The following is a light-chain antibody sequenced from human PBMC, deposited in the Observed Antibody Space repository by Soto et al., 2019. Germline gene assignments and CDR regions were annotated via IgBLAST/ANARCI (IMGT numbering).Light chain of an antibody. J-gene: IGKJ1*01. Sequence: EIVMTQSPATLCVSPGERATLSCRASQTVLTNLAWYQQKPGQAPSLLVYGASTSATAVPASFSGSGSGTEFTLTIRSLQSEDFAVYYCQQYNNWWTFGQGTKVDIK. V-gene: IGKV3D-15*01. CDR1: QTVLTN. CDR3: QQYNNWWT. CDR2: GAS.